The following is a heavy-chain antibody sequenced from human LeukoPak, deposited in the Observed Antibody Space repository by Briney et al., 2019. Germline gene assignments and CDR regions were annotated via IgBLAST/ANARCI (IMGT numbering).Heavy chain of an antibody. V-gene: IGHV4-39*01. CDR3: ARLFDS. CDR1: GGSISGSTYY. J-gene: IGHJ4*02. Sequence: PSETLSLTCIVSGGSISGSTYYWGWVRQPPGKGLEWIGKIFYSGNTYYSPSLQSRVTMSADTSKNQFSLRLSSVTAADTALYYCARLFDSWGQGIQVTVSS. CDR2: IFYSGNT.